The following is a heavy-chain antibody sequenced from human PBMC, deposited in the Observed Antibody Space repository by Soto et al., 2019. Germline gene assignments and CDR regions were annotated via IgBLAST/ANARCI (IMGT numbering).Heavy chain of an antibody. Sequence: SVKVSCKASGGTFSSYAISWVRQAPGQGLEWMGGIIPIFGTANYAQKFRGRVTITADESTSTAYMELSSLRSEDTAVYYCAKPPYDILTAKTQPNQVDYWGQGTLVTVSS. D-gene: IGHD3-9*01. V-gene: IGHV1-69*13. CDR1: GGTFSSYA. CDR3: AKPPYDILTAKTQPNQVDY. J-gene: IGHJ4*02. CDR2: IIPIFGTA.